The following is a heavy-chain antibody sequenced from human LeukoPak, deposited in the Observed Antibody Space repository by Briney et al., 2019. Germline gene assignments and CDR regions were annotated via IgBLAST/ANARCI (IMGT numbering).Heavy chain of an antibody. D-gene: IGHD5-24*01. V-gene: IGHV4-61*02. CDR3: ARGLWDGYNYDY. J-gene: IGHJ4*02. Sequence: PSETLSLTCTVSGGSISSGSNYWSWIRQPAGKGLEWIGRIHTSGSTNYNPSLKSRVTISVDTSKNQFSLKLSSLTAADTAVYYCARGLWDGYNYDYWGQGTLVTVSS. CDR2: IHTSGST. CDR1: GGSISSGSNY.